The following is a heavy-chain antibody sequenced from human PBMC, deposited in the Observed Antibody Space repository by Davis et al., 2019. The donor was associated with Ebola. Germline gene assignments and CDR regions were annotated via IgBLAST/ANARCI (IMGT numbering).Heavy chain of an antibody. D-gene: IGHD5-12*01. Sequence: LSLTCAASGFTVSSNYMSWVCQAPGKGLECVSVMSGSGGRTFYADSVKGRFTISRDNSKNTLYLQMNSLRSEDTAVYYCAKPHSQYSGYDRAPFDFWGQGTLVTVSS. CDR2: MSGSGGRT. CDR3: AKPHSQYSGYDRAPFDF. J-gene: IGHJ4*02. V-gene: IGHV3-23*01. CDR1: GFTVSSNY.